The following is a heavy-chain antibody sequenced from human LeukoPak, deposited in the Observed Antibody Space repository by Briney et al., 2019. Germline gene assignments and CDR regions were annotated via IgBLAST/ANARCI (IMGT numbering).Heavy chain of an antibody. V-gene: IGHV4-38-2*02. CDR1: GYSISSGYY. CDR2: IYHSGST. Sequence: SETLSLTCTVSGYSISSGYYWGWIRQPPGKGLEWIGSIYHSGSTYYNPSLKSRVTISVDTSKNQFSLKLSSVTAADTAVYYCARRGGDYGDYFLDYWGQGTLVTVSS. D-gene: IGHD4-17*01. CDR3: ARRGGDYGDYFLDY. J-gene: IGHJ4*02.